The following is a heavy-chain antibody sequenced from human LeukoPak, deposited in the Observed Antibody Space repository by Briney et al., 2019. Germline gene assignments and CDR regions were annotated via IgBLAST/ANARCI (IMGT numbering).Heavy chain of an antibody. V-gene: IGHV1-69*06. CDR2: IIPIFGTA. CDR3: ARGPCDGSYCFDY. CDR1: GYTFIRYA. D-gene: IGHD1-26*01. Sequence: ASVKVSCKASGYTFIRYALHWVRQAPGQGLEWMGGIIPIFGTANYAQKFQGRVTITADKSTSTAYMELSSLRSEDTAVYYCARGPCDGSYCFDYWGQGTLVTVSS. J-gene: IGHJ4*02.